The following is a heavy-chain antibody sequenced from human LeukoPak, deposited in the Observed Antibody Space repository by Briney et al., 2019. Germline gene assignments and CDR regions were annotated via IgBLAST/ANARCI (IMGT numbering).Heavy chain of an antibody. CDR2: MHPNNGDT. CDR3: ARELNVLEPAARRYNYYMDV. V-gene: IGHV1-8*03. J-gene: IGHJ6*03. CDR1: GYTFTSYN. D-gene: IGHD2-2*01. Sequence: ALVKVSCKASGYTFTSYNINWVRQAPGQGLEWMAWMHPNNGDTGYAQKFQDRVTVTSNTSISTAYMELRSLTSEDTAVYYCARELNVLEPAARRYNYYMDVWGIGTTVSVSS.